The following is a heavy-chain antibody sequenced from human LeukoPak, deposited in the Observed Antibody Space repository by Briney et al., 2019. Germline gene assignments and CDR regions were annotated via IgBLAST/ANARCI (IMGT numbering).Heavy chain of an antibody. V-gene: IGHV4-34*01. D-gene: IGHD3-10*02. J-gene: IGHJ5*02. CDR1: GGSFSGYY. CDR3: ARDLFDKDGDWFDP. CDR2: IYHSGST. Sequence: SETLSLTCTVYGGSFSGYYWSWIRQPPGKGLEWIGEIYHSGSTNYNPSLKSRVTISLDKSKNQFSLRLNSVTAADTAVYYCARDLFDKDGDWFDPWGQGTLVTVSS.